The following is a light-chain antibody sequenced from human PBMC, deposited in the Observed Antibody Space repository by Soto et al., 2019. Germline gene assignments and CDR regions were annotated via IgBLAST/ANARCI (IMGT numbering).Light chain of an antibody. CDR3: QKYNTAPRT. J-gene: IGKJ1*01. V-gene: IGKV1-27*01. Sequence: DVQMTQSPSSLSASVGDRVTITCRSSQAISFYLAWYQQKPGKVPKLLIYAASTLQSGVPSRFSGSGSGTDFTLTISSLQAEDVATYYCQKYNTAPRTFGQWTKVDIK. CDR2: AAS. CDR1: QAISFY.